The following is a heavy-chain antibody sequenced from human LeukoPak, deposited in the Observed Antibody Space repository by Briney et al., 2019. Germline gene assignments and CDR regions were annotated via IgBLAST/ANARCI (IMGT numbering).Heavy chain of an antibody. CDR2: INQDGSEK. D-gene: IGHD6-19*01. J-gene: IGHJ4*02. Sequence: GGSLRLSCAASGFTFSSYCMSWVRQAPGKGLEWVANINQDGSEKYYVDSVKGRFTISRDNAKNSLYLQMNSLRAEDTAVYYCAARESSGWPIFDSWGQGSLVTVSS. V-gene: IGHV3-7*01. CDR3: AARESSGWPIFDS. CDR1: GFTFSSYC.